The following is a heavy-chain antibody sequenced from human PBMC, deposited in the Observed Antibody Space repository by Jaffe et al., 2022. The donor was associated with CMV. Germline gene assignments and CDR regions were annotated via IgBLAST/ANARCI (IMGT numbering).Heavy chain of an antibody. D-gene: IGHD5-12*01. CDR3: ARDKREKVDIVATSYWYFDL. Sequence: QVQLVESGGGLVKPGGSLRLSCAASGFTFSDYYMSWIRQAPGKGLEWVSYISSSGSTIYYADSVKGRFTISRDNAKNSLYLQMNSLRAEDTAVYYCARDKREKVDIVATSYWYFDLWGRGTLVTVSS. V-gene: IGHV3-11*01. CDR1: GFTFSDYY. CDR2: ISSSGSTI. J-gene: IGHJ2*01.